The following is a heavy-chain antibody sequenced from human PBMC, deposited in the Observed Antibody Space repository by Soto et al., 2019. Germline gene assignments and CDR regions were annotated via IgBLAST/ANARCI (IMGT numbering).Heavy chain of an antibody. CDR3: ARTLSGVVVAAPDDY. V-gene: IGHV1-46*03. J-gene: IGHJ4*02. D-gene: IGHD2-15*01. Sequence: VKVSCKASGYTFTSYYMHWVRQAPGQGLEWMGIINPSGGSTSYAQKFQGRVTMTRDTSTSTVYMELSSLRSEDTAVYYCARTLSGVVVAAPDDYWGQGTLVTVSS. CDR1: GYTFTSYY. CDR2: INPSGGST.